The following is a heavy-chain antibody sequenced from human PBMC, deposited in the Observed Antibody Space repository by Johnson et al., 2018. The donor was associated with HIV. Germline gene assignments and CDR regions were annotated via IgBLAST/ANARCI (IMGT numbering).Heavy chain of an antibody. J-gene: IGHJ3*02. D-gene: IGHD3-22*01. V-gene: IGHV3-20*04. CDR2: INWNGGST. Sequence: VQLVESGGGVVRPGGSLRLSCAASGFTFDDYGMSWVRQAPGKGLEWVSHINWNGGSTTYADSVKGRFTISSDNAKKSLYLQMNSLRAEDTALYYCARSPYYYDSGGYYQGDALDIWGPGTMVTVSS. CDR1: GFTFDDYG. CDR3: ARSPYYYDSGGYYQGDALDI.